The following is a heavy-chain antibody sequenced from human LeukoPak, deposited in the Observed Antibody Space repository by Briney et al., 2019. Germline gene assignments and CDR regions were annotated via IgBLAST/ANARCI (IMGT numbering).Heavy chain of an antibody. CDR3: TRAEIAVAGPFDY. V-gene: IGHV3-74*01. CDR1: GFTSSRYW. CDR2: INNDGSST. D-gene: IGHD6-19*01. J-gene: IGHJ4*02. Sequence: GGSLRLSCAVSGFTSSRYWMHWVRQAPGKGLMWVSRINNDGSSTSYADSVKGRFTIFRDNAKNTVNLQMNSLRAEDTAIYYCTRAEIAVAGPFDYWGQGTLVTVSS.